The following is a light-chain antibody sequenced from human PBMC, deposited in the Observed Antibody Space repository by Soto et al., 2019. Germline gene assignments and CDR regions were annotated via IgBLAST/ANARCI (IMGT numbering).Light chain of an antibody. J-gene: IGKJ1*01. CDR2: AAS. CDR1: QGISNY. V-gene: IGKV1-27*01. Sequence: DIQMTQSPSTLSASVGDRVTITCRASQGISNYLAWYQQKPGKVPKLLIYAASTLQSGVPSRFSASGSGTYFTLTVSSLQPEDVATYYCQQYNSYWTFGQGTKVDIK. CDR3: QQYNSYWT.